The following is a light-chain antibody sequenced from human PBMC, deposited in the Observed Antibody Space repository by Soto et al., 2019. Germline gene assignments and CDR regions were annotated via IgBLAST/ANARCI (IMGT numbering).Light chain of an antibody. V-gene: IGLV2-23*02. Sequence: QSALTQPASVSGSPGQSITISCTGTNGDVGSYDLVSWYQQYPDKAPKLIIYEVNKRPSGVSNRFSGAKSGNTASLTISGLQTEDEADYDCCSYAGGNTLIFGGGTKLTVL. CDR1: NGDVGSYDL. J-gene: IGLJ2*01. CDR2: EVN. CDR3: CSYAGGNTLI.